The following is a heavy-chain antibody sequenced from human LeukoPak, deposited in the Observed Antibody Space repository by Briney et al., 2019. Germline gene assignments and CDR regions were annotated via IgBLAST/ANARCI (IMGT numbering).Heavy chain of an antibody. CDR2: IYYSGST. CDR1: GGSISSSSYY. V-gene: IGHV4-39*01. CDR3: ARIEHSSGWYYFDY. J-gene: IGHJ4*02. Sequence: SETLCLTCTVSGGSISSSSYYWGWIRQPPGKGLEWIGSIYYSGSTYYNPSLKSRVTISVDTSKNQFSLKLSSVTAADTAVYYCARIEHSSGWYYFDYWGQGTLVTVSS. D-gene: IGHD6-19*01.